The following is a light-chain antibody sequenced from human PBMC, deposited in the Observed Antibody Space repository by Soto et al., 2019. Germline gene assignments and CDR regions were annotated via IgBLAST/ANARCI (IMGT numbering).Light chain of an antibody. CDR2: DTS. CDR3: PQSYTTPQP. J-gene: IGKJ1*01. Sequence: EIVVKQSPAALSLQKGERATLSCRASQSVNKYLAWFQQKLGQPPRLLIYDTSNRATGIPPRFSGSGSGTDFTLTISSLQPEDFATYCCPQSYTTPQPFGQGSMA. CDR1: QSVNKY. V-gene: IGKV3-11*01.